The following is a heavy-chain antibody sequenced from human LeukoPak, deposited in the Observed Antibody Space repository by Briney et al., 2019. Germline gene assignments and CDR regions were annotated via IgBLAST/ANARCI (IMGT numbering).Heavy chain of an antibody. CDR2: MNPNSGNT. CDR1: GYTFTSYD. D-gene: IGHD6-19*01. CDR3: ARAAAVAGNWFDP. J-gene: IGHJ5*02. Sequence: ASVKVSCKASGYTFTSYDINWVRQATGQGLEWMGWMNPNSGNTGYAQKFQGRVTITADKSTSTAYMELSSLRSEDTAVYYCARAAAVAGNWFDPWGQGTLVTVSS. V-gene: IGHV1-8*03.